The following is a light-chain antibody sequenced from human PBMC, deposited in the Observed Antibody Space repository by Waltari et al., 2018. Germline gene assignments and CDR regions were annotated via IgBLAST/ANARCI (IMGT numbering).Light chain of an antibody. Sequence: QSALTQPASVSGSPGQSITISCTGTISDVDGYNYVSWYQQHPCKAPKLMIYDVSTGPSVVSISVCGSKSGNTVSLTISGIQAEEEADYYCSSYTSSSTYVFGTGTKFTVL. CDR1: ISDVDGYNY. CDR2: DVS. CDR3: SSYTSSSTYV. J-gene: IGLJ1*01. V-gene: IGLV2-14*01.